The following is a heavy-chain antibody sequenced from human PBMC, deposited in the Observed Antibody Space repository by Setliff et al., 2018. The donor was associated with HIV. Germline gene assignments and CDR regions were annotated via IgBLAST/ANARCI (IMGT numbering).Heavy chain of an antibody. CDR3: ARTVRAYDIFYYFLMDV. Sequence: ETLSLTCIVSGDSIDNYYWNWVRHAPGKGLEWVANINEDGTERYYVGSVKGRFTISRDNDKNSVYLQLGSLRAEDTAVYYCARTVRAYDIFYYFLMDVWGKGTAVTVSS. CDR2: INEDGTER. V-gene: IGHV3-7*03. D-gene: IGHD5-12*01. CDR1: GDSIDNYY. J-gene: IGHJ6*04.